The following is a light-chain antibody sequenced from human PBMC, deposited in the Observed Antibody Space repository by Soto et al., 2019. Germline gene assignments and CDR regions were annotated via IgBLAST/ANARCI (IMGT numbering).Light chain of an antibody. J-gene: IGKJ2*01. CDR3: MQGRYWAT. V-gene: IGKV2-30*01. CDR1: QSLEYSDGRTF. Sequence: DVVMTQSPLSLSVTLGQPASISCSSTQSLEYSDGRTFLNWFQQRPGQSTRRLLYNVSNRDSGVPDRFSGSGSGTNFTLKISRVEAEDVGVYFCMQGRYWATFGQGTKLEIK. CDR2: NVS.